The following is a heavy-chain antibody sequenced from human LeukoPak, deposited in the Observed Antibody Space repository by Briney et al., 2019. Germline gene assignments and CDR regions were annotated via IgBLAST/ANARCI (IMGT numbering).Heavy chain of an antibody. D-gene: IGHD1-26*01. CDR3: AKALGGSYSFDY. J-gene: IGHJ4*02. V-gene: IGHV3-23*01. CDR2: ISGSGGST. Sequence: GSLRLSCAASGFTFSSYAMSWVRQAPGKGLEWVSAISGSGGSTYYADSVKGRFTISRDNSKNTLYLQMNSLRAEDTAVYYCAKALGGSYSFDYWGQGTLVTVSS. CDR1: GFTFSSYA.